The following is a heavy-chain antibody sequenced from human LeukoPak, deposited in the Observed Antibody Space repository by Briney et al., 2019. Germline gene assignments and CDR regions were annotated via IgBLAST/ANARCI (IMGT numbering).Heavy chain of an antibody. D-gene: IGHD2-2*01. CDR2: IKQDGSEK. V-gene: IGHV3-7*01. CDR3: ARPEGSTSDDAFDI. CDR1: GFTFSSYW. J-gene: IGHJ3*02. Sequence: GGSLRLSCAASGFTFSSYWMSWVRQAPGKGLEWVANIKQDGSEKYYVDSVKGRSTISRDNAKNSLYLQMNSLRAEDTAVYYCARPEGSTSDDAFDIWGQGTMVTVSS.